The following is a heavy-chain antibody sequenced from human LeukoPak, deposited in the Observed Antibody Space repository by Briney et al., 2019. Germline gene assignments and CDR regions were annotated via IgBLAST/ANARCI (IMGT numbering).Heavy chain of an antibody. J-gene: IGHJ4*02. D-gene: IGHD3-22*01. V-gene: IGHV3-21*01. Sequence: SGGSLRLSCAASGFTFSSYWMSWVRQAPGKGLEWVSSISSSSSYIYYADSVKGRFTISRDNAKNSLYLQMNSLRAEDTAVYYCARDPRYYYDSSGQNWGQGTLVTVSS. CDR3: ARDPRYYYDSSGQN. CDR2: ISSSSSYI. CDR1: GFTFSSYW.